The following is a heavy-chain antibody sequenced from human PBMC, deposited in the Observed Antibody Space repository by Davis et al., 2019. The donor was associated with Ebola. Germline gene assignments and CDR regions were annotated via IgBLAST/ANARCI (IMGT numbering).Heavy chain of an antibody. J-gene: IGHJ3*02. CDR2: INHSGST. CDR3: ARFSLWWGKGAFDI. Sequence: SETLSLTCAVYGGSFSGYYWSWIRQPPGKGLEWIGEINHSGSTNYNPSLKSRVTISVDTSKNQFSLKLSSVTAADTAVYYCARFSLWWGKGAFDIWGQGTMVTVFS. D-gene: IGHD2-21*01. CDR1: GGSFSGYY. V-gene: IGHV4-34*01.